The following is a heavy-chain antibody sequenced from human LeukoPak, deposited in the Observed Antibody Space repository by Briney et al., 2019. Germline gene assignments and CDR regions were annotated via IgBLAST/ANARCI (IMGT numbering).Heavy chain of an antibody. CDR1: GFRFSSYD. D-gene: IGHD2-8*01. CDR3: ARCLLYLWNRNFYYYMDV. CDR2: ISAEGDIQ. Sequence: GRSQRLSCTATGFRFSSYDMHWVRQAPGKGLEWVAAISAEGDIQIYLDSVMGRFTISRDTSQNTLSLQMNSLRGDDTAVYYCARCLLYLWNRNFYYYMDVWGKGTTVTVSS. J-gene: IGHJ6*03. V-gene: IGHV3-30-3*01.